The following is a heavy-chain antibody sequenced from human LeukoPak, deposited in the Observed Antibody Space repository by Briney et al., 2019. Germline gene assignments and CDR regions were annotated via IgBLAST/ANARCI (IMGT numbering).Heavy chain of an antibody. D-gene: IGHD3-10*01. J-gene: IGHJ6*03. Sequence: SETLSLTCSVSGGSISSSSYFWGWIRQPPGKGLEWIASVHYSGSTYYNPSLKSRLTISVDTSKNQFSLELSSVTAADTALYFCARQLYVSGSYYAPMDVWGKGTTVTISS. CDR2: VHYSGST. CDR1: GGSISSSSYF. CDR3: ARQLYVSGSYYAPMDV. V-gene: IGHV4-39*01.